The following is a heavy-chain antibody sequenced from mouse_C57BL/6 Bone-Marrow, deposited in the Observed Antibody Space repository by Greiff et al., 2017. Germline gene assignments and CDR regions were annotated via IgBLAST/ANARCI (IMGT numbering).Heavy chain of an antibody. V-gene: IGHV14-4*01. J-gene: IGHJ2*01. CDR3: TLLYYYGSKD. CDR2: IDPENGDT. CDR1: GFNIKDDY. Sequence: VQLQQSGAELVRPGASVKLSCTASGFNIKDDYMHWVKQRPEQGLEWIGWIDPENGDTEYASKFQGKATITADTSSNTAYLQLSSLTSEDTAVYYCTLLYYYGSKDWGQGTTLTVSS. D-gene: IGHD1-1*01.